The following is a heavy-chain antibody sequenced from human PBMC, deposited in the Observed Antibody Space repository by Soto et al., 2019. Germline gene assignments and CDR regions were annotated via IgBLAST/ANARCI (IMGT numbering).Heavy chain of an antibody. V-gene: IGHV2-5*02. Sequence: QITLKESGPTLVKPTQTLTLTCTFSGFSLSTSGVGVGWIRQPPGKALEWLALIYWDDDKRYSPSLRNRLTITKDTSKTQVVLTMTNMDPVDTATYYCAHRRCSGSSCYQTFDHWGQGTLVTVSS. CDR1: GFSLSTSGVG. CDR3: AHRRCSGSSCYQTFDH. CDR2: IYWDDDK. D-gene: IGHD2-15*01. J-gene: IGHJ4*02.